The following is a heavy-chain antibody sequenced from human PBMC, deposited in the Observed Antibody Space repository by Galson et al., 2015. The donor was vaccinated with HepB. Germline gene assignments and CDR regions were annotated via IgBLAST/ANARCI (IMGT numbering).Heavy chain of an antibody. CDR3: AKDRKVLLPDFDT. J-gene: IGHJ4*02. V-gene: IGHV3-23*01. CDR1: GFTFGGYA. CDR2: ISGSGNST. Sequence: SLRLSCAASGFTFGGYAMTWVRLAPGKGLEWVPTISGSGNSTYYADSVKGRFTVSRDNSKNTVYLQMNSLRVEDTAIYYCAKDRKVLLPDFDTWGQGTLLTVSS. D-gene: IGHD2-15*01.